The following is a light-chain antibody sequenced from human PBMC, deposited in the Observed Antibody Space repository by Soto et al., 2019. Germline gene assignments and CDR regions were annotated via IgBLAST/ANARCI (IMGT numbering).Light chain of an antibody. CDR2: KAS. J-gene: IGKJ1*01. CDR3: QQYKSYSRT. V-gene: IGKV1-5*03. CDR1: ESISSW. Sequence: DIQMTQSPSTLSASVVDRVTITCRASESISSWLAWYQQKPGKAPKLLIYKASNLESGVPSRFSGSGSGTEFTLTISSLQPDDFATYYCQQYKSYSRTFGQGTKVDIK.